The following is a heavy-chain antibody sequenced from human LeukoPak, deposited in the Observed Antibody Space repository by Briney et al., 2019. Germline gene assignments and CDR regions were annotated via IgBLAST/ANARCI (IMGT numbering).Heavy chain of an antibody. D-gene: IGHD5-24*01. V-gene: IGHV1-69*05. CDR3: ARSRDGYNYYYYYYYMDV. Sequence: SVKVSCKASGGTFSSYAISWVRQAPGQGLEWMGGIIPIFGTANYAQKFQGRVTITTDESTSTAYMELSSLRSEDTTVYYCARSRDGYNYYYYYYYMDVWGKGTTVTVSS. CDR2: IIPIFGTA. CDR1: GGTFSSYA. J-gene: IGHJ6*03.